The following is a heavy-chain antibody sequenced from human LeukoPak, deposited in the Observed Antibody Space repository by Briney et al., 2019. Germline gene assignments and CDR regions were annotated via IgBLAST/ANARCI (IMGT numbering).Heavy chain of an antibody. D-gene: IGHD3-22*01. CDR1: GFTFSSYAMH. Sequence: GSLRLSCSASGFTFSSYAMHWVRQAPGKGLEWIGSIFYSGSTYYNPSLKSRVTISVDTSKNQFSLRLSSVTAADTAVYYCARLTYTYYYDSSTYSFRGQGTLVTVSS. J-gene: IGHJ4*02. V-gene: IGHV4-59*05. CDR3: ARLTYTYYYDSSTYSF. CDR2: IFYSGST.